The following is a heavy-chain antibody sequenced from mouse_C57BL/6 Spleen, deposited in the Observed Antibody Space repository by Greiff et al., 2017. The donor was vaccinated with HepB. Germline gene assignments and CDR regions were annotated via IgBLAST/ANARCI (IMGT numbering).Heavy chain of an antibody. Sequence: EVQLVESGGGLVQPKGSLKLSCAASGFTFNTYAMHWVRQAPGKGLEWVARIRSKSSNYATYYADSVKDRFTISRDDSQSMLYLQMNNLKTEDTAMYYGVRSADYGYKGYAMDYWGQGTSVTVSS. J-gene: IGHJ4*01. V-gene: IGHV10-3*01. CDR3: VRSADYGYKGYAMDY. CDR1: GFTFNTYA. CDR2: IRSKSSNYAT. D-gene: IGHD2-2*01.